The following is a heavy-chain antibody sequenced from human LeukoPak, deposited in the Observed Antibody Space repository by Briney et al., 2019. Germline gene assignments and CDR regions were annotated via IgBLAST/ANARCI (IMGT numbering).Heavy chain of an antibody. Sequence: TGGSLRLSCAASGFTFSDYYMSWIRQAPGKGLEWVSAISGSGGTSYYADSVKGRFTISRDNSKNTLYLQINSLRAEDTALYYCAKDHLPGIVVADRDYWGQGTLVTVSS. V-gene: IGHV3-23*01. J-gene: IGHJ4*02. CDR2: ISGSGGTS. CDR1: GFTFSDYY. D-gene: IGHD6-19*01. CDR3: AKDHLPGIVVADRDY.